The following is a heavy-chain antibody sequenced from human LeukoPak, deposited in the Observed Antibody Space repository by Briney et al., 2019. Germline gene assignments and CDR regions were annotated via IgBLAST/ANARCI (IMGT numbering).Heavy chain of an antibody. CDR1: GFTFSSYA. V-gene: IGHV3-23*01. Sequence: PGGSLRLSCAASGFTFSSYAMSWVRQAPGKGLEWVSAISGSGGSTYYAGSVKGRFTISRDNSKNTLYLQMNSLRAEDTAVYYCAKDQHSSGYYRDDAFDIWGQGTMVTVSS. CDR3: AKDQHSSGYYRDDAFDI. D-gene: IGHD3-22*01. J-gene: IGHJ3*02. CDR2: ISGSGGST.